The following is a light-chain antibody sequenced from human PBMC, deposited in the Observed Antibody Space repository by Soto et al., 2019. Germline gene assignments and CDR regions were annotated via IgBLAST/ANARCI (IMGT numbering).Light chain of an antibody. CDR1: QSISSW. V-gene: IGKV1-5*03. Sequence: DIQMTQSPSTLSASVGDRVTITCRASQSISSWLAWYQQKPGKAPNLLIYEASNLESGVPSRFSGSGSGTDYTLTISSLQPEDFATYFCQQSYSRPRTFGQGTKVDIK. J-gene: IGKJ1*01. CDR3: QQSYSRPRT. CDR2: EAS.